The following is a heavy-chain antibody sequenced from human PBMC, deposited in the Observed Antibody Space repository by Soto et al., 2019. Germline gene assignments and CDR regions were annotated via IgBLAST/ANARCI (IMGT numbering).Heavy chain of an antibody. V-gene: IGHV1-69*12. CDR2: IIPIFGTA. CDR3: ARVRVRFLEWLGSDG. Sequence: QVQLVQSGAEVKKPGSSVKVSCKASGGTFSSYAISWVRQAPGQGLEWMGGIIPIFGTANYAQNFQGRVTITADASTSTAYIELSSLRSEDTALYYCARVRVRFLEWLGSDGWGQGTLVTVSS. CDR1: GGTFSSYA. D-gene: IGHD3-3*01. J-gene: IGHJ4*02.